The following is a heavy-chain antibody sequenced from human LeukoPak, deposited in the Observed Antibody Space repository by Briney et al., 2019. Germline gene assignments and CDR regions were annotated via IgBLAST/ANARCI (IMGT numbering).Heavy chain of an antibody. J-gene: IGHJ3*02. CDR3: ARQDTVVKRAFDI. Sequence: GESLKISFKGSGYSFTSYWIGWVRPMPGKGLEWMGIIYPGDSDTRYSPSFQGQVTISADKSISTAYLQWSSLKASDTAMYYCARQDTVVKRAFDIWGQGTMVTVSS. V-gene: IGHV5-51*01. CDR1: GYSFTSYW. D-gene: IGHD4-23*01. CDR2: IYPGDSDT.